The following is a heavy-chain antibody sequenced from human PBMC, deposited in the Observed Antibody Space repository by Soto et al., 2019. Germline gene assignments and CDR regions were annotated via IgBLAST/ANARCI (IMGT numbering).Heavy chain of an antibody. CDR3: ATIRWLFAPYANYGMDV. Sequence: GESLKISCKGSGYSFTSYWIGWVRQMPGKGLEWMGIIYPGDSDTRYSPSFQGQVTISADKSISTAYLQWSSLKASDTAMYYCATIRWLFAPYANYGMDVWGQGTTVTV. V-gene: IGHV5-51*01. D-gene: IGHD3-22*01. CDR1: GYSFTSYW. J-gene: IGHJ6*02. CDR2: IYPGDSDT.